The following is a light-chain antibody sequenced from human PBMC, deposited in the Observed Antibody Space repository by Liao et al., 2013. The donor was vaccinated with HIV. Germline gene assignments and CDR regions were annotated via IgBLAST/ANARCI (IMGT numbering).Light chain of an antibody. CDR1: NLGHKY. V-gene: IGLV3-1*01. CDR2: QDV. Sequence: SYEVTQPPSVSVSPGQTATITCSGDNLGHKYVSWYQQKPGQSPVLVIYQDVKRPSGIPERFSGSNSGNTATLTISRVEAGDEADYYCQVWDSSSDHPYVFGTGTKVTVL. J-gene: IGLJ1*01. CDR3: QVWDSSSDHPYV.